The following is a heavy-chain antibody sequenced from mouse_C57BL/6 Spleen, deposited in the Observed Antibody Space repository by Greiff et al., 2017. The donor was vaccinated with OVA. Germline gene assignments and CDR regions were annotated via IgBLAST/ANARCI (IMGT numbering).Heavy chain of an antibody. CDR2: ISRGSSTI. CDR3: ARDPTMSTKYAMDY. D-gene: IGHD2-4*01. CDR1: GFTFSDYG. Sequence: EVMLVESGGGLVKPGGSLKLSCAASGFTFSDYGMHWVRQAPEKGLEWVAYISRGSSTIYYADTVKGRFTITRDNSTNTLFLQLTSLMTDDTAVYYCARDPTMSTKYAMDYWGQGTSVTVSS. V-gene: IGHV5-17*01. J-gene: IGHJ4*01.